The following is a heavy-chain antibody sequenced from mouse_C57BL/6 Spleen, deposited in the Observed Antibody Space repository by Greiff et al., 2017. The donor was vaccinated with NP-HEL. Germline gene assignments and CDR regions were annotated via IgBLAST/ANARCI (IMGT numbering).Heavy chain of an antibody. CDR2: IWSGGST. J-gene: IGHJ3*01. D-gene: IGHD2-14*01. CDR3: ARNGYDWFAY. V-gene: IGHV2-2*01. Sequence: QVQLQQSGPGLVQPSQSLSITCTVSGFSLTSYGVHWVRQSPGKGLEWLGVIWSGGSTDYNAAFISRLSISKDNSKSQVFFKMNSLQADDTAIYYCARNGYDWFAYWGQGTLVTVSA. CDR1: GFSLTSYG.